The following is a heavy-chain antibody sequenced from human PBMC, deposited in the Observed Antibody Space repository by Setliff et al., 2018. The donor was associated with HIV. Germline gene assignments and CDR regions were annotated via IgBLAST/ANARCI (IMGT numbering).Heavy chain of an antibody. D-gene: IGHD3-22*01. CDR3: ASGYQYDSSGYYYVTPIDY. CDR2: IYYTGSA. CDR1: GGSISSSSYY. V-gene: IGHV4-39*01. Sequence: PSETLSHTCTVSGGSISSSSYYWGCIRQPPGKGLEWIGSIYYTGSANYNPSLKSRVTMSVDTSKNQFSLKLSSVTAADTAVYYCASGYQYDSSGYYYVTPIDYWGQGTLVTVSS. J-gene: IGHJ4*02.